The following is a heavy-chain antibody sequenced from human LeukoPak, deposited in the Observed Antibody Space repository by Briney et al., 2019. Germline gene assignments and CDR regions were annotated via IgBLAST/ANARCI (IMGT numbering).Heavy chain of an antibody. CDR2: INSDG. J-gene: IGHJ2*01. V-gene: IGHV3-74*01. CDR1: GFTFSSSW. D-gene: IGHD4-23*01. Sequence: GGSLRLSCAASGFTFSSSWMHWVRQGPGKGLVCISRINSDGTYADSVKGRFTISRDNARNTLYLQMDSLRAEDTAVYYCARGGGYGGNSGWYFDLWGCGTLVTVSS. CDR3: ARGGGYGGNSGWYFDL.